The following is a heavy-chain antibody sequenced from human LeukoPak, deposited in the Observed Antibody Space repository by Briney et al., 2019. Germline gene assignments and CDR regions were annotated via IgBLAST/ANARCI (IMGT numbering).Heavy chain of an antibody. V-gene: IGHV4-38-2*01. CDR3: ASSYYGSGVNWFDH. CDR1: GYSISSGYY. Sequence: PSETLSLTCAVSGYSISSGYYWGWIRQPPGKGLEWIGSIYHSGSTYYNPSLKSRVTIPVDTSKNQFSLKLSSVTAADTAVYYCASSYYGSGVNWFDHWGQGTLVTVSS. CDR2: IYHSGST. D-gene: IGHD3-10*01. J-gene: IGHJ5*02.